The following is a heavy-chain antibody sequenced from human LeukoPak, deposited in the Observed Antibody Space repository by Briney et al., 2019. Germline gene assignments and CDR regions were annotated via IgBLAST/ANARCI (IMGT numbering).Heavy chain of an antibody. CDR1: GFTFSSYA. CDR3: AKDEGYCSGGSCYYFDY. V-gene: IGHV3-23*01. J-gene: IGHJ4*02. Sequence: GGSLRLSCAASGFTFSSYAMSWVRQAPGKGLEWVSAIGGSGGSTYYADSVKGRFTISRDNSKNTLYLQMNSLRAEDTAVYYCAKDEGYCSGGSCYYFDYWGQGTLVTVSS. D-gene: IGHD2-15*01. CDR2: IGGSGGST.